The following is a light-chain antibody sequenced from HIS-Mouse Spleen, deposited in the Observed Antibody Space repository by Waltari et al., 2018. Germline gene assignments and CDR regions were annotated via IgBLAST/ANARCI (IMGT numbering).Light chain of an antibody. CDR3: SSYTSSSFNVV. J-gene: IGLJ2*01. CDR1: SSDVGGYNY. V-gene: IGLV2-14*03. CDR2: DVR. Sequence: QSALTQPASVSGSPGQSITISCTGTSSDVGGYNYVSWYQQPPRKAPKLMIFDVRNRPSGVSNRFSGSKSGNTASLTISGLQAEDEADYYCSSYTSSSFNVVFGGGTKLTVL.